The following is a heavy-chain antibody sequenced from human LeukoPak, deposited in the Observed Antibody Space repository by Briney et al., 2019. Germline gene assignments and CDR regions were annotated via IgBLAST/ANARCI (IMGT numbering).Heavy chain of an antibody. CDR3: VGGAGYRGWFDP. CDR1: GGTFSSYA. D-gene: IGHD3-16*02. CDR2: MNPNSGNT. V-gene: IGHV1-8*02. Sequence: ASVKVSCKASGGTFSSYAINWVRQATGQGLEWMGWMNPNSGNTGYAQKFQGRVTMTRNTSISTAYMELSSLRSEDTAVYYCVGGAGYRGWFDPWGQGTLVTVSS. J-gene: IGHJ5*02.